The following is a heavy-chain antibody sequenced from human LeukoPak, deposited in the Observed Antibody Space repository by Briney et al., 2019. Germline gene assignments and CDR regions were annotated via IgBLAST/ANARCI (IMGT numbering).Heavy chain of an antibody. CDR2: IYPSGST. V-gene: IGHV4-4*07. J-gene: IGHJ4*02. CDR3: ARENSGSYREFDY. D-gene: IGHD1-26*01. Sequence: SETLSLTCTVSGGSISSYYWTWIRQPAGKGLEWIGRIYPSGSTNYNPSLKSRVTMSVDTSKNQFSLKLSSVTAADTDVYYCARENSGSYREFDYWGQGTLVTVSS. CDR1: GGSISSYY.